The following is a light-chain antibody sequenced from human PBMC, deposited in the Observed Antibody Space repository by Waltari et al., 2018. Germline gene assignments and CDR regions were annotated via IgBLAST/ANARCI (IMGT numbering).Light chain of an antibody. J-gene: IGKJ5*01. V-gene: IGKV1-8*01. CDR3: QQYYSYPPT. CDR2: AAS. Sequence: IRIAPSPSPFSSSTGEQLTLTCRASQGISSYLAWYQQKPGKAPKLLIYAASTLQSGVPSRFSGSGSGTDFTLTISCLQSEDFATYYCQQYYSYPPTFGQGTRLEIK. CDR1: QGISSY.